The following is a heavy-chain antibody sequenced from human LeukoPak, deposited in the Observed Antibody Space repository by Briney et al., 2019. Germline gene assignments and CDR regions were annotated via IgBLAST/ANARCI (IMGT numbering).Heavy chain of an antibody. CDR1: GYTFSTYG. V-gene: IGHV1-2*02. J-gene: IGHJ4*02. D-gene: IGHD5-24*01. CDR2: INPNSGVT. Sequence: ASVKVSCKASGYTFSTYGISWVRQAPGQGLEWMGWINPNSGVTNYAQKFQGRVTMTSDTSFSTAYMELSRLTSDDTAVYYCASRDGPQGAFDYWGQGTPVTVSS. CDR3: ASRDGPQGAFDY.